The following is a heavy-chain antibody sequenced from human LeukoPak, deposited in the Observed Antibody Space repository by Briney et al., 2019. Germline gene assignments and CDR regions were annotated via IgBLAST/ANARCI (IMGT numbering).Heavy chain of an antibody. CDR1: GFTFGSYG. CDR3: AKDHYYYDSSGYLPY. CDR2: IRYDGSNK. D-gene: IGHD3-22*01. Sequence: GGSLRLSCAASGFTFGSYGMHWVRQAPGKGLEWVAFIRYDGSNKYYADSVKGRFTISRDNSKNTLYLQMNSLRAEDTAVYYCAKDHYYYDSSGYLPYWGQGTLVTVSS. J-gene: IGHJ4*02. V-gene: IGHV3-30*02.